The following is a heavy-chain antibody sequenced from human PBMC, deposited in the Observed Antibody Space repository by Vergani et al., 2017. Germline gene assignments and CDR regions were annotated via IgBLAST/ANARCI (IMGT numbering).Heavy chain of an antibody. CDR2: ISWNSGSI. CDR1: GFTFSTSA. V-gene: IGHV3-9*01. J-gene: IGHJ4*02. CDR3: AKDIYRAPEYGGTDY. Sequence: EVQLLESGGGLVQPGGSLRLSCAASGFTFSTSAMSWVRQAPGRGLEWVSGISWNSGSIGYADSVKGRFTISRDNAKNSLYLQMNSLRAEDTALYYCAKDIYRAPEYGGTDYWGQGTLVTVSS. D-gene: IGHD4-23*01.